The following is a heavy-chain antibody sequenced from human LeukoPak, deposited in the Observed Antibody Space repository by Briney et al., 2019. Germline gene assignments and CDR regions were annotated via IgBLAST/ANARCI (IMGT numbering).Heavy chain of an antibody. D-gene: IGHD1-26*01. CDR3: ARVSSGATTVDY. V-gene: IGHV4-4*02. Sequence: SETLSLTRAVSGGSISSSNWWSWVRQPPGKGLEWIGEIYHSGSTNYNPSLKSRVTISVDKSKNQFSLKLSSVTAADTAVYYCARVSSGATTVDYWGQGTLVTVSS. CDR2: IYHSGST. CDR1: GGSISSSNW. J-gene: IGHJ4*02.